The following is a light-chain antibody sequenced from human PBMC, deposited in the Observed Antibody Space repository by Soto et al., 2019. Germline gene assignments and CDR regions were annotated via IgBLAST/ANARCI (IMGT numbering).Light chain of an antibody. V-gene: IGKV3-15*01. CDR2: GAS. J-gene: IGKJ5*01. CDR3: QQYDNWPPIT. CDR1: QSVSSN. Sequence: EIVMTQSPATLSVSPGERATLSCRASQSVSSNLAWYQQKPGQAPRLLIYGASTRATGIPARFSGSGSGTEFTLTISSLQSDDGAVYYCQQYDNWPPITCGQGTRLEIK.